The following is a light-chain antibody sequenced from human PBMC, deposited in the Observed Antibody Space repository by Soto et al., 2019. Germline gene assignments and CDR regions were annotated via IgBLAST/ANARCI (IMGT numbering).Light chain of an antibody. J-gene: IGKJ5*01. CDR3: QQYGSSPPIP. V-gene: IGKV3-20*01. CDR1: QSVSSSY. Sequence: EIGLTQSPGTLSLSQGERATLSCRASQSVSSSYLAWYQQKPGQAPRLLIYDASSRATGTPDRFSGSGSGTDFTLTISRLEPEDFAVYYCQQYGSSPPIPFGQGTRPAIK. CDR2: DAS.